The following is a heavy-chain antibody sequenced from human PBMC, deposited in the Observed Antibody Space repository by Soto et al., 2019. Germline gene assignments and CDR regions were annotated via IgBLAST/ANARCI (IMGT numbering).Heavy chain of an antibody. J-gene: IGHJ3*02. CDR2: ISYDGSNK. Sequence: HPGGSLRLSCAASGFTFSSYGMHWVRQAPGKGLEWVAVISYDGSNKYYADSVKGRFTISRDNSKNTLYLQMNSLRAEDTAVYYCAKALSPYYDILTGYYKRYAFDIWGQGTMVTVS. D-gene: IGHD3-9*01. CDR1: GFTFSSYG. V-gene: IGHV3-30*18. CDR3: AKALSPYYDILTGYYKRYAFDI.